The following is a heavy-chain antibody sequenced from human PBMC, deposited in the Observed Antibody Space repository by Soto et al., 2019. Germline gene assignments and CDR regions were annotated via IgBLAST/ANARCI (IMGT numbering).Heavy chain of an antibody. CDR1: GFTFSIYA. J-gene: IGHJ4*02. D-gene: IGHD5-12*01. V-gene: IGHV3-23*01. CDR3: AKMAENIVATIQALFDY. CDR2: ISGSGGST. Sequence: LRLSCAASGFTFSIYAMSWVRQAPVKGLEWVSAISGSGGSTYYADSVKGRFTISRDNSKNTLYLQMNSLRAEDTAVYYCAKMAENIVATIQALFDYWGQGTLVTVSS.